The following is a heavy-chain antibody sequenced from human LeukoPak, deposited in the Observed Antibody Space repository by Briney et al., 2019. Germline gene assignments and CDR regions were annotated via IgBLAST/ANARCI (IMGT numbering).Heavy chain of an antibody. Sequence: PGGSLRLSCAASGFTFSSYAMSWVRQAPGKGLEWVSTISGSGGSTSYADSVKGRFTISRDSSETTLYLQINSLRAADTAVYYCAKRFNYYMDVWGKGTTVTVSS. CDR2: ISGSGGST. V-gene: IGHV3-23*01. D-gene: IGHD3-10*01. J-gene: IGHJ6*03. CDR3: AKRFNYYMDV. CDR1: GFTFSSYA.